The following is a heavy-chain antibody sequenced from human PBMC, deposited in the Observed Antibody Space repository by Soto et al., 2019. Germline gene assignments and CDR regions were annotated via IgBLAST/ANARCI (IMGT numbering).Heavy chain of an antibody. Sequence: ASVKVXCKASGYTXTSYYMHWVRQAPGQGLEWMGIINPSGGSTSYAQKFQGRVTMTRDTSTSTVYMELSSLRSEDTAVYYCARADVLGYCSSTSCYRSWFDPWGQGTLVTVSS. CDR1: GYTXTSYY. V-gene: IGHV1-46*01. CDR2: INPSGGST. J-gene: IGHJ5*02. CDR3: ARADVLGYCSSTSCYRSWFDP. D-gene: IGHD2-2*02.